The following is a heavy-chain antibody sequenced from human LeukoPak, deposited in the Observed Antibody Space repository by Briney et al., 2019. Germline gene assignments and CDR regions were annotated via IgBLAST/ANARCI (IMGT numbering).Heavy chain of an antibody. CDR1: GFTFSTYD. J-gene: IGHJ4*02. D-gene: IGHD3-10*01. Sequence: PGGSLRLSRAASGFTFSTYDMNWVRQAPGKGLEWLSAISSRSDYIYYADSVKGRFTVSRDNAENSLYLQMSSLRAEDTAVYYCAREIYGSGTHPFDYWGQGTLVTVSS. CDR3: AREIYGSGTHPFDY. V-gene: IGHV3-21*01. CDR2: ISSRSDYI.